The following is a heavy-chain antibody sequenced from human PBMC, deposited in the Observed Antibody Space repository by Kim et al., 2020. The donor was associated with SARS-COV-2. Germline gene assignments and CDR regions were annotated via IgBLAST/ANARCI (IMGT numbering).Heavy chain of an antibody. CDR1: GGSISSYY. CDR3: ARVIEGFGEPTWVDY. V-gene: IGHV4-59*13. J-gene: IGHJ4*02. Sequence: SETLSLTCTVSGGSISSYYWSWIRQPPGKGLEWIGYIYYSGSTNYNPSLKSRVTISVDTSKNQFSLKLSSVTAADTAVYYCARVIEGFGEPTWVDYWGQGTLVTVSS. D-gene: IGHD3-10*01. CDR2: IYYSGST.